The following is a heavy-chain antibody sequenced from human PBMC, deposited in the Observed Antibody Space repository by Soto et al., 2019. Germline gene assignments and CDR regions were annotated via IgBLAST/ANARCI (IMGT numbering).Heavy chain of an antibody. Sequence: SETLSLTCTISGGSISSSSYYWGWIRQPPGKGLEWIGSIYYSGSTYYNPSLKSRVTISVDTSKNQFSLKLSSVTAADTAVYYCARYKDGYNAYYFDYWGQGTLVTVSS. J-gene: IGHJ4*02. D-gene: IGHD5-12*01. CDR3: ARYKDGYNAYYFDY. CDR2: IYYSGST. CDR1: GGSISSSSYY. V-gene: IGHV4-39*01.